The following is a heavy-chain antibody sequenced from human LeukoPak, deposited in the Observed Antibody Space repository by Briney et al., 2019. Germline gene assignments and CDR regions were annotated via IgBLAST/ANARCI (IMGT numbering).Heavy chain of an antibody. CDR2: IKQDGSEK. D-gene: IGHD3-10*01. J-gene: IGHJ4*02. V-gene: IGHV3-7*02. CDR1: GFTFSNNW. CDR3: YGESNLFDF. Sequence: GSLRLSCAASGFTFSNNWLRWVRQAPGKGLEWVANIKQDGSEKYYVDSVKGRFTISRDNAQNSLYLQMNSLRAENTAVYYFYGESNLFDFWGQGTLVTVSS.